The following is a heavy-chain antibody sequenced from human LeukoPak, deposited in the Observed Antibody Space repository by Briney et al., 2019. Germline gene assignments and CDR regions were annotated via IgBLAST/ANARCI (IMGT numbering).Heavy chain of an antibody. Sequence: PETLSLTCTVSGGSISSSSYYWGWIRQPPGKGLEWIGSIYYSGSTYYNPSLKSRVTISVDTSKNQFSLKLSSVTAADTAVYYCARPLDAFDIWGQGTMVTVSS. CDR1: GGSISSSSYY. CDR3: ARPLDAFDI. CDR2: IYYSGST. V-gene: IGHV4-39*01. J-gene: IGHJ3*02.